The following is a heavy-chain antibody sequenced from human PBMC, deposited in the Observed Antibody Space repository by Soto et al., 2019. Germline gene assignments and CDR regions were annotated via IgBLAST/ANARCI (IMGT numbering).Heavy chain of an antibody. D-gene: IGHD3-10*01. J-gene: IGHJ4*02. CDR1: GFSFNDYW. CDR3: TRVGGGSGNYDY. CDR2: GNREGTGT. V-gene: IGHV3-74*03. Sequence: EVQLVESGGALVQTGGSLRLSCVASGFSFNDYWMHWVRQVPGRGPEWVSRGNREGTGTTYADSVKGRFTISRDNAKNMLFLQMNSLSPEDTAVYYYTRVGGGSGNYDYWGQGTQVTVSS.